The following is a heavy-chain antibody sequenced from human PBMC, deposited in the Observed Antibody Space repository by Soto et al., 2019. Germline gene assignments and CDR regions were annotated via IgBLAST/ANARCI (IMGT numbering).Heavy chain of an antibody. Sequence: AETLSLTCGVYGASFTGYFWSGRRQPPDKGLGGRAEANDRGSRNSNPCLSGRLTISLGTSTNQFTLRLSSVPSADTADYSCARGLATAIFGTVPTSNWFDPWGQGTQVTVSS. CDR3: ARGLATAIFGTVPTSNWFDP. CDR2: ANDRGSR. J-gene: IGHJ5*02. D-gene: IGHD3-3*01. V-gene: IGHV4-34*01. CDR1: GASFTGYF.